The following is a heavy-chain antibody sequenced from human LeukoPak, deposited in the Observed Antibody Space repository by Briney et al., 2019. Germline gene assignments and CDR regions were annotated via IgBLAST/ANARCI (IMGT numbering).Heavy chain of an antibody. D-gene: IGHD3-22*01. V-gene: IGHV3-23*01. CDR2: ISSGDDIT. CDR3: AKVYYDSSGYYNYFDY. CDR1: GFSFSNYA. Sequence: GGSLRLSCAASGFSFSNYAMTWVRQAPGKGLEWVSTISSGDDITYYADSVKGRFTIYRDNPKNALYLQMNSLRAEDTAVYYCAKVYYDSSGYYNYFDYWGQGTLVTVSS. J-gene: IGHJ4*02.